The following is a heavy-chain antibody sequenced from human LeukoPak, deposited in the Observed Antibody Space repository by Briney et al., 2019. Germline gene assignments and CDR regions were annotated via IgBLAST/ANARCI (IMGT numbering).Heavy chain of an antibody. V-gene: IGHV1-8*01. CDR3: ARGLIETQGVVIKSVLLLFRELSP. CDR2: MNPNSGNT. CDR1: GYTFTSYD. Sequence: ASVKVSCKASGYTFTSYDINWVRQATRQGREWRGWMNPNSGNTGYAQKFQGGVTMTRNTSISTAYMDLSRLRAEDRPVYYCARGLIETQGVVIKSVLLLFRELSPWGQGTLVTVSS. D-gene: IGHD3-10*01. J-gene: IGHJ5*02.